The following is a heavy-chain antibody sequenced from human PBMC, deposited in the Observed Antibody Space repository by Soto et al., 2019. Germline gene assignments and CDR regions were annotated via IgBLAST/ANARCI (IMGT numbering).Heavy chain of an antibody. D-gene: IGHD4-17*01. J-gene: IGHJ4*02. Sequence: QVQLVQSGAEVKKPGSSVKVSCKASGGTFSSYAISWVRQAPGQGLEWMGGIIPIFGTANYAQRFQGRVTITRDESTSTAYLELSSLSCEDTAVYYCARDYGDYAVGNPPDYWGQGTLVTVSS. CDR1: GGTFSSYA. CDR2: IIPIFGTA. V-gene: IGHV1-69*01. CDR3: ARDYGDYAVGNPPDY.